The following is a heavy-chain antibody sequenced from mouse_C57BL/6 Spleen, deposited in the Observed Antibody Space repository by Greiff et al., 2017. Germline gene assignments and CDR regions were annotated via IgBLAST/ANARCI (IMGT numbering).Heavy chain of an antibody. CDR1: GYTFTDYY. J-gene: IGHJ4*01. V-gene: IGHV1-19*01. CDR3: ARSGAGSYYYAMDY. D-gene: IGHD3-3*01. CDR2: INPYNGGT. Sequence: VQLQQSGPVLVKPGASVKMSCKASGYTFTDYYMNWVKQSHGKSLEWIGVINPYNGGTSYNQKFKGKATLTVDKSSSTAYMELNSLTSEDSAVYYCARSGAGSYYYAMDYWGQGTSVTVSS.